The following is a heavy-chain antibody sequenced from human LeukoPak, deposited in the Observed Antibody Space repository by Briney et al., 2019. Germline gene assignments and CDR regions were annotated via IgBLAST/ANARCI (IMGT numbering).Heavy chain of an antibody. CDR3: ARPLTIFGVVTPFDY. J-gene: IGHJ4*02. CDR2: ISGSGGST. CDR1: GFTFSSYA. V-gene: IGHV3-23*01. D-gene: IGHD3-3*01. Sequence: PGGSLRLSCAASGFTFSSYAMSWVRQAPGKGLEWVSAISGSGGSTYYADSVKGRFTISRDNSKNTLYLQMNSLRAEDTAVYYCARPLTIFGVVTPFDYWGQGTLVTVSS.